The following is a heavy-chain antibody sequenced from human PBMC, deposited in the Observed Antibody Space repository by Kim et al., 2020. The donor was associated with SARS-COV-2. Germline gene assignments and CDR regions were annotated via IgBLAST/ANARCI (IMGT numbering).Heavy chain of an antibody. Sequence: GGSLRLSCAASGFTFINAWMSWVRQAPGKGLEWVGRIKSKTDGGTTDYAAPVKGRFTVSRDDSKSTLYLQMNSLKTEDTAVYYCTTTDLMGAPNYWGQGTLVTVSS. CDR2: IKSKTDGGTT. V-gene: IGHV3-15*01. CDR3: TTTDLMGAPNY. D-gene: IGHD1-26*01. CDR1: GFTFINAW. J-gene: IGHJ4*02.